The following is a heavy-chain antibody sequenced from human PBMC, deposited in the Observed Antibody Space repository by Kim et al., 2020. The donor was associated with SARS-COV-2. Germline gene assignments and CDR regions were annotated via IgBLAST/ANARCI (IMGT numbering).Heavy chain of an antibody. Sequence: NEHPSHNSRVTISVDTSKNQFSLKVRYVTAADTAVYYCARDTAYDAFDIWGQGTMVTVSS. CDR3: ARDTAYDAFDI. J-gene: IGHJ3*02. V-gene: IGHV4-59*01.